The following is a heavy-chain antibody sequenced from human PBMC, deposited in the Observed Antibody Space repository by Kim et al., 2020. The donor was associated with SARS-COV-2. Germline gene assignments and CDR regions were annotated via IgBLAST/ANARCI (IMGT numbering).Heavy chain of an antibody. CDR2: ISSSGSTI. D-gene: IGHD6-19*01. V-gene: IGHV3-48*03. Sequence: GGSLRLSCAASGFTFSSYEMNWVRQAPGKGLEWVSYISSSGSTIYYADSVKGRFTISRDNAKNSLYLQMNSLRAEDTAVYYCAISSGWYRGAFDIWGQGTMVTVSS. CDR1: GFTFSSYE. J-gene: IGHJ3*02. CDR3: AISSGWYRGAFDI.